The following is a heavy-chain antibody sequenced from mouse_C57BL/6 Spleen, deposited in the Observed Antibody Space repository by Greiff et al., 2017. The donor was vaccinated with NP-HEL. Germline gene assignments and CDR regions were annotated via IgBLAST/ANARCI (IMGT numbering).Heavy chain of an antibody. D-gene: IGHD2-1*01. CDR3: AKAYGNPYYYAMDY. CDR2: INPNNGGT. CDR1: GYTFTDYN. V-gene: IGHV1-22*01. J-gene: IGHJ4*01. Sequence: VQLKQSGPELVKPGASVKMSCKASGYTFTDYNMHWVKQSHGKSLEWIGYINPNNGGTSYNQKFKGKATLTVNKSSSTAYMELRSLTSEDSAVYYCAKAYGNPYYYAMDYWGQGTSVTVSS.